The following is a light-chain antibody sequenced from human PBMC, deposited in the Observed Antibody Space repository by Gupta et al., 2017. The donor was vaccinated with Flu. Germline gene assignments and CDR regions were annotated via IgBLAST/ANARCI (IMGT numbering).Light chain of an antibody. Sequence: EIVLTQSPGTLSLSPGERATLSCRASQSVSNIYLAWYQQRPGQAPRVLIYGASRRATGIPDRFSGSGSGTDFTLTISRLEPEDFAVYYCHHYRSSPWTFGQGTKVEIK. CDR1: QSVSNIY. CDR2: GAS. J-gene: IGKJ1*01. V-gene: IGKV3-20*01. CDR3: HHYRSSPWT.